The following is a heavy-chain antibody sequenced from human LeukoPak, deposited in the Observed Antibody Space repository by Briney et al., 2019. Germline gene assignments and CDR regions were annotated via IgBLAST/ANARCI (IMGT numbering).Heavy chain of an antibody. CDR1: GFTFGSYS. V-gene: IGHV3-48*04. CDR3: ARDGGYCSGGDCYGIDY. J-gene: IGHJ4*02. CDR2: ISSSSSTI. Sequence: PGGSLRLSCAASGFTFGSYSMDWVRQAPGKGLEWVSYISSSSSTIYYADSVKGRFTISRDDAKNSLYLQMNSLRAEDTAVYYCARDGGYCSGGDCYGIDYWGQGTLVTVSS. D-gene: IGHD2-15*01.